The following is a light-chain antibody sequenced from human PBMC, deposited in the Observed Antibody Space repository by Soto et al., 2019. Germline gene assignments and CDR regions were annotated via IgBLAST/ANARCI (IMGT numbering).Light chain of an antibody. V-gene: IGKV1-5*03. CDR1: QTISSW. J-gene: IGKJ1*01. Sequence: THMTQAPSMLPCSVADRVTITCRASQTISSWLAWYQQKPGQAPKLLIYKASTLTSGVPSRFSGSGSGTDFTLTISSLQPDDFATYYCHQYNSYSGAFGQGTKV. CDR3: HQYNSYSGA. CDR2: KAS.